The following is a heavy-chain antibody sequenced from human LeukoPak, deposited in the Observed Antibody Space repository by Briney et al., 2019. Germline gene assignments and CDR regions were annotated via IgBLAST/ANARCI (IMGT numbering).Heavy chain of an antibody. CDR3: ARGASTVVTPSPTLDY. D-gene: IGHD4-23*01. J-gene: IGHJ4*02. CDR2: IYHSGST. V-gene: IGHV4-4*02. CDR1: GGSISSSNW. Sequence: PSETLSLTCAVSGGSISSSNWWSWVRQPPGKGLEWIGEIYHSGSTNYNPSLKSRVTISVDTSKNQFSLKLSSVTAADTAVYYCARGASTVVTPSPTLDYWGQGTLVTVSS.